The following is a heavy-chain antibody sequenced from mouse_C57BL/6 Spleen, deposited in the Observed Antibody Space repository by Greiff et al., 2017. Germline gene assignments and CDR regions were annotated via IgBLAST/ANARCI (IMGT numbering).Heavy chain of an antibody. Sequence: EVKLVESEGGLVQPGSSMKLSCTASGFTFSDYYMAWVRQVPEKGLEWVANINYDGSSTYYLDSLKSRFIISRDNAKNNLYLQMSSLKSEDTATYYCARDDDFAVGFAYWGQGNLVTGSA. CDR1: GFTFSDYY. J-gene: IGHJ3*01. V-gene: IGHV5-16*01. D-gene: IGHD2-4*01. CDR2: INYDGSST. CDR3: ARDDDFAVGFAY.